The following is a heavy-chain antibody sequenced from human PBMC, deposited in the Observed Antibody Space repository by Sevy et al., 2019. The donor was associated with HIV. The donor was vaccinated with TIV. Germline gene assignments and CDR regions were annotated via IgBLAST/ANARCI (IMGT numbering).Heavy chain of an antibody. Sequence: GGSLRLSCAASGFSLSDHAVSWVRQTPGKGLEWLAVISYNGRNQYYEDSVKGRLTISKDDSKNTLYLQLNSLRAEDTAVYYCARFVGYCSGGRCSIIDFWGQGTLVTVSS. J-gene: IGHJ4*02. CDR2: ISYNGRNQ. CDR3: ARFVGYCSGGRCSIIDF. V-gene: IGHV3-30*04. CDR1: GFSLSDHA. D-gene: IGHD2-15*01.